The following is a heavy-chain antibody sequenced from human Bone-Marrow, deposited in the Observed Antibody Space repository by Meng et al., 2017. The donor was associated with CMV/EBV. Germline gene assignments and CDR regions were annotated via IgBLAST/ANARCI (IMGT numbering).Heavy chain of an antibody. CDR2: INSDGSST. Sequence: ETLSLTCAASGFTFSSYWMHWVRQAPGKGLVWVSRINSDGSSTSYADSVKGRFTISRDNAKNTLYLQMNSLRAEDTAVYDCASPYYDFCSGPYAFVIWGQGTMVTVSS. J-gene: IGHJ3*02. CDR1: GFTFSSYW. D-gene: IGHD3-3*01. V-gene: IGHV3-74*01. CDR3: ASPYYDFCSGPYAFVI.